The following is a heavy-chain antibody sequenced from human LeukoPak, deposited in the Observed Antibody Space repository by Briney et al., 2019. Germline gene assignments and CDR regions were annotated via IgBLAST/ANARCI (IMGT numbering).Heavy chain of an antibody. CDR2: TYYRSKWYN. V-gene: IGHV6-1*01. Sequence: SQTLSLTCAISGDSVSNNIAAWTWIRQSPSRGLEWLGRTYYRSKWYNDYAVSVRGRITVNPDTSKNQFSLQLNSVTPEDTAVYYCTREDRDTFGIWGQGTVVTVSS. J-gene: IGHJ3*02. CDR1: GDSVSNNIAA. CDR3: TREDRDTFGI.